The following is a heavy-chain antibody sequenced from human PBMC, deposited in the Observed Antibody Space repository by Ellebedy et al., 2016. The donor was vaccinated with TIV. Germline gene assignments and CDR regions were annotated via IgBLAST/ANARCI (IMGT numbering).Heavy chain of an antibody. CDR1: GDSIRSTHW. CDR2: IYHSGSS. V-gene: IGHV4-4*02. CDR3: AREGIEVAASLNWFDP. D-gene: IGHD6-19*01. J-gene: IGHJ5*02. Sequence: SETLSLXXTVSGDSIRSTHWWTWVRQSPVKGLEWIAEIYHSGSSNSNPSLRSRVTISVDTSKNQFSLHLTSVTAADTAVYYCAREGIEVAASLNWFDPWGQGTLVTVSS.